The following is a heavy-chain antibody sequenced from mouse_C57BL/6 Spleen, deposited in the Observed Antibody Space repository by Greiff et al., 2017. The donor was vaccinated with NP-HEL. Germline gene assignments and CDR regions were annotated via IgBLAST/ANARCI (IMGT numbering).Heavy chain of an antibody. CDR3: ARETAQATKDY. CDR1: GYAFSSYW. D-gene: IGHD3-2*02. Sequence: VQLQQPGAELVKPGASVKISCKASGYAFSSYWMNWVKQRPGKGLEWIGQIYPGDGDTNYNGKFKGKATLTADKSSSTAYMQLSSLTSEDSAVYFCARETAQATKDYWGQGTTLTVSS. V-gene: IGHV1-80*01. CDR2: IYPGDGDT. J-gene: IGHJ2*01.